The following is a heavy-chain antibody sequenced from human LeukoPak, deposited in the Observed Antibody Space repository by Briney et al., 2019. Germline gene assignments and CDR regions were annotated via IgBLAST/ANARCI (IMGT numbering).Heavy chain of an antibody. CDR2: ISGSGGST. V-gene: IGHV3-23*01. CDR3: AEVTITMVRGVIGFDY. J-gene: IGHJ4*02. CDR1: GFTFSSYA. D-gene: IGHD3-10*01. Sequence: GGSLRLSCAASGFTFSSYAMSWVRQAPGKGLEWVSAISGSGGSTYYADSVKGRFTISRDNSKNTLYLQMNSLRAEDTAVYYCAEVTITMVRGVIGFDYWGQGTLVTVSS.